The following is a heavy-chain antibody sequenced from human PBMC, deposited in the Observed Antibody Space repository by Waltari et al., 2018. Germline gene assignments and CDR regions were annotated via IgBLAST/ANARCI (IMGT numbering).Heavy chain of an antibody. D-gene: IGHD5-12*01. CDR2: IIPIFGTA. CDR3: ARARMDGYNIHNWFDP. V-gene: IGHV1-69*01. Sequence: QVQLVQSGAEVKKPGSSVKVSCKASGGPFSSYAICWGRQAPGQGLEWMGGIIPIFGTANYAQKFQGRVTITADESTSTAYMELSSLRSEDTAVYYCARARMDGYNIHNWFDPWGQGTLVTVSS. J-gene: IGHJ5*02. CDR1: GGPFSSYA.